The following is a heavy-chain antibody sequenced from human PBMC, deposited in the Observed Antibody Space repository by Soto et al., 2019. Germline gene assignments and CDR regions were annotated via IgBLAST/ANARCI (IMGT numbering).Heavy chain of an antibody. V-gene: IGHV4-61*01. J-gene: IGHJ4*02. D-gene: IGHD1-26*01. CDR3: ARLAISGAPRFDY. CDR2: IYYSGTT. Sequence: LSLTCTVSGDSVISETYYWSWIRQPPGKGLEWIGYIYYSGTTKYIPSLESRVIISIDTSKSQFSLKLNSVTAADTAMYYCARLAISGAPRFDYWGKGTPVTVPS. CDR1: GDSVISETYY.